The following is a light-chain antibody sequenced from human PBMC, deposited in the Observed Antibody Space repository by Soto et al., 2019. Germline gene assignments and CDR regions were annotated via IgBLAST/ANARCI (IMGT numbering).Light chain of an antibody. J-gene: IGKJ1*01. CDR1: QSISSSY. CDR3: QQYDSSPRT. CDR2: GPS. V-gene: IGKV3-20*01. Sequence: VWTQCRGRRSLYSEKRDTLSCRASQSISSSYLAWYQQKPGQAPRLLIYGPSSRATGIPDRFSGSGSGTDFTLTINRLEPEDFAVYYCQQYDSSPRTFGQGTKVDIK.